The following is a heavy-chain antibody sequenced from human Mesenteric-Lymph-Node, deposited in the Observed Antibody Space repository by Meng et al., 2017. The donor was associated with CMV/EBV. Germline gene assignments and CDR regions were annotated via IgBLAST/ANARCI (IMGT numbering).Heavy chain of an antibody. CDR3: ARGILRYDFWSGYGTHYGMDV. CDR2: IYHSGFT. D-gene: IGHD3-3*01. J-gene: IGHJ6*02. Sequence: SETLSLTCTVSGGSIGSYSWTWIRQPPGKGLEWIGYIYHSGFTSYNPSLKSRVTISVDTSKNQFSLKLSSVTAADTAVYYCARGILRYDFWSGYGTHYGMDVWGQGTTVTVSS. V-gene: IGHV4-59*12. CDR1: GGSIGSYS.